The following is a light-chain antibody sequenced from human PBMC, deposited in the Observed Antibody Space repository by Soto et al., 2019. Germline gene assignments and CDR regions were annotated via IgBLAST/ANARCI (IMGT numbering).Light chain of an antibody. J-gene: IGKJ1*01. CDR2: GAS. CDR3: QQYNNWPET. CDR1: QSVSSN. Sequence: EIVMTQSPATLSVSPGERATLSCRASQSVSSNLAWYQQKPGQAPRLLIYGASTRATGIPARFSGSGSGTEFTLTISSLQSEDFAVYYCQQYNNWPETFVQGTKVE. V-gene: IGKV3-15*01.